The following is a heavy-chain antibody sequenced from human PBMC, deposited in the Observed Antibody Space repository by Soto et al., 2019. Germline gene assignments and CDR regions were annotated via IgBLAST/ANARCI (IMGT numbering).Heavy chain of an antibody. CDR3: VRDHLWAFAY. Sequence: EVQLVESGGGLAQPGGSLRLSCVASGFTFSAYSINWIRQAPGKGPEWVSWISPAGNSVDYTDSVKGRFTISRDNAENSLYLEMNSLRDEDTAVYYCVRDHLWAFAYWGQGTLVNVSS. J-gene: IGHJ4*02. CDR2: ISPAGNSV. CDR1: GFTFSAYS. D-gene: IGHD3-16*01. V-gene: IGHV3-48*02.